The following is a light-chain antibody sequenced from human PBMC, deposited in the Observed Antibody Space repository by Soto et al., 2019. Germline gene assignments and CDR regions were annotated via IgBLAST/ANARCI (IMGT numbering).Light chain of an antibody. CDR3: HQYSTYPST. CDR2: GAS. Sequence: DIQMTQSPSSLSASVGDRVTITCRASQGINIWLGWYQQKPEKAPKSLIFGASRLQSGVPSRFSGSGSGTEFTLTISSLQPEDFATYYCHQYSTYPSTFGGGTKVEIK. V-gene: IGKV1D-16*01. CDR1: QGINIW. J-gene: IGKJ4*01.